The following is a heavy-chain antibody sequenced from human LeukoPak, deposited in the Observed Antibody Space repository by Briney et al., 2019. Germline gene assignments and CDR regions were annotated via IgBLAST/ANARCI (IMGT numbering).Heavy chain of an antibody. D-gene: IGHD3-10*01. CDR2: IYYSGST. CDR3: ARTEYFFDH. Sequence: SETLSLTCTVSGGSFSSYYWSWIRQPPGKRLEWIGYIYYSGSTNCNPSLKSRVSMSVDTSKNQFSLNLNSVTAADTAVYYCARTEYFFDHWGQGTLVTVSS. J-gene: IGHJ4*02. V-gene: IGHV4-59*01. CDR1: GGSFSSYY.